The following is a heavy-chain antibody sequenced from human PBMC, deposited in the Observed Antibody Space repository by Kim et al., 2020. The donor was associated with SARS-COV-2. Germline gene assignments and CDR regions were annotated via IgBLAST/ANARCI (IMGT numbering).Heavy chain of an antibody. CDR2: IRSKAYGGTT. CDR3: TRDYTMVRGAPFDP. CDR1: GFTFGDYA. J-gene: IGHJ5*02. Sequence: GGSLRLSCTASGFTFGDYAMSWFRQAPGKGLEWVGFIRSKAYGGTTEYAASVKGRFTISRDDSKSIAYLQMNSLKTEDTAVYYCTRDYTMVRGAPFDPWGQGTLVTVSS. D-gene: IGHD3-10*01. V-gene: IGHV3-49*03.